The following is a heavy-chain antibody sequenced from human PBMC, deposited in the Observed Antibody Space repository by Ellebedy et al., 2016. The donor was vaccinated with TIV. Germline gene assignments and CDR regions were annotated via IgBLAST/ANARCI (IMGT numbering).Heavy chain of an antibody. D-gene: IGHD6-13*01. Sequence: GESLKISXITSGFTFGDYAMSWFRQAPGKGLEWVGFIRGKAYGGTTEYAASVKGRFTISRDDSRSIAYLQMNSLKTEDTAVYYCTRDPGYSSSWYQQDLGYFDYWGQGTLVTVSS. CDR1: GFTFGDYA. J-gene: IGHJ4*02. CDR2: IRGKAYGGTT. V-gene: IGHV3-49*03. CDR3: TRDPGYSSSWYQQDLGYFDY.